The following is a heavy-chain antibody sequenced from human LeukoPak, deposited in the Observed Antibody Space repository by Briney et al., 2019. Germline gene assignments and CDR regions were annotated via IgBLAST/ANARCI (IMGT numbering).Heavy chain of an antibody. CDR1: GFTFSSYS. J-gene: IGHJ4*02. V-gene: IGHV3-64*01. CDR3: ARNYYGSGPFDY. CDR2: ISSNGGST. D-gene: IGHD3-10*01. Sequence: PGGSLRLSCAASGFTFSSYSMNWVRQAPGKGLEYVSAISSNGGSTYYANSVKGRFTISRDNSKNTLYLQMGSLRAEDMAVYYCARNYYGSGPFDYWGQGTLVTVSS.